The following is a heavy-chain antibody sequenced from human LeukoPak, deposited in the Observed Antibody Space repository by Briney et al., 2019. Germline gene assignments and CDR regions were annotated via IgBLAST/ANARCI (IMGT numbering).Heavy chain of an antibody. CDR1: GFTFNYYA. V-gene: IGHV3-30*03. Sequence: GGSLRLSCAASGFTFNYYAMHWVRRAPGKGLEWLAYISYDGSVKYYAESVKGRFTISRDNANNSLYLQMNSLRDEDTAVYYCARDGRPFDIWGQGTMVTVSS. CDR3: ARDGRPFDI. J-gene: IGHJ3*02. CDR2: ISYDGSVK.